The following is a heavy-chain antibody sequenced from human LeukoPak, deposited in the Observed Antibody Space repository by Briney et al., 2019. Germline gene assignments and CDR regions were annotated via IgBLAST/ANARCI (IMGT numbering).Heavy chain of an antibody. D-gene: IGHD6-6*01. CDR3: ASSEPGSSSSGSSLDY. J-gene: IGHJ4*02. CDR1: GGSITAYY. V-gene: IGHV4-59*08. Sequence: SETLSLTCTVSGGSITAYYWNWIRQPPGRGPEWLGHVSYSGSSIYNPSLKSRLTLSVDTSKNQCSLRLSSVTAADTAVYYCASSEPGSSSSGSSLDYWGQGTLVTVSS. CDR2: VSYSGSS.